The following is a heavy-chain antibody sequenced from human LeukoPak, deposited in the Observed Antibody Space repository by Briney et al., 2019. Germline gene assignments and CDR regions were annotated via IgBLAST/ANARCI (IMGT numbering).Heavy chain of an antibody. CDR1: GFTFSSYN. D-gene: IGHD1-1*01. J-gene: IGHJ6*03. Sequence: GGSLRLSCAASGFTFSSYNMNWVRQAPGKGLEWVSYISSSSSSIYYAGSVKGRFTVSRDSAKSSLYLQMNSLRAEDTAVYYCARDGNRDGDMDVWGKGTTVTVSS. CDR2: ISSSSSSI. CDR3: ARDGNRDGDMDV. V-gene: IGHV3-48*01.